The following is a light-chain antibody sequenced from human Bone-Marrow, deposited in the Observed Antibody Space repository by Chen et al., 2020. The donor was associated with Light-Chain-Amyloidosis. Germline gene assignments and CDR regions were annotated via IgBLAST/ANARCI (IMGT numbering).Light chain of an antibody. V-gene: IGLV6-57*01. CDR2: EDD. Sequence: NFMLTQPHPVSESPGKTVIISCTRSSGSIATNYVQWYQQRPGSSPTTVIYEDDQRPSGVPDRFSGSIGRSSDSASLTISGLKTEDEADYCCQSYQGSSQGVFGGGTKLTVL. J-gene: IGLJ3*02. CDR3: QSYQGSSQGV. CDR1: SGSIATNY.